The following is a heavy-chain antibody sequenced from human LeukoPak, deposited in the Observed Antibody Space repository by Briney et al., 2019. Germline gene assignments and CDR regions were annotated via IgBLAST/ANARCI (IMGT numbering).Heavy chain of an antibody. CDR2: ISWNSGSI. J-gene: IGHJ4*02. D-gene: IGHD1-20*01. Sequence: PGRSLRLSCADSGFTFDDYAMHWVRQAPGKGLEWVSGISWNSGSIGYADSVKGRFTISRDNAKNSLYLQMNSLRAEDTALYYCAKGNYNWNDGYFDYWGQGTLVTVSS. CDR3: AKGNYNWNDGYFDY. CDR1: GFTFDDYA. V-gene: IGHV3-9*01.